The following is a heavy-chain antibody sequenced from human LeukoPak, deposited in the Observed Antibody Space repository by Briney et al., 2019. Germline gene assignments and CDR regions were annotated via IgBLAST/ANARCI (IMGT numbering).Heavy chain of an antibody. Sequence: GASVKVSCKASGYTFTGYYMHWVRQAPGQGLEWMGWINPNSGGTNYAQKFQGRVTMTRDTSISTAYMELSRLRSDDTAVYYCARVIYCSGGSCYSDWFDPWGQGTLVTVSS. J-gene: IGHJ5*02. CDR2: INPNSGGT. CDR3: ARVIYCSGGSCYSDWFDP. V-gene: IGHV1-2*02. CDR1: GYTFTGYY. D-gene: IGHD2-15*01.